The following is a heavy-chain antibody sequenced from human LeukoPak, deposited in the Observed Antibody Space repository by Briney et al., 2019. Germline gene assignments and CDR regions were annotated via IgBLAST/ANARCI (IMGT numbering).Heavy chain of an antibody. CDR1: GGSFSNYY. V-gene: IGHV4-34*01. Sequence: SETLSLTCAVYGGSFSNYYWTWIRQSPARGLEWIGEIKHSGSTKSNPSLKSRVTISVDTSKNQFSLKVTSVTAADTAVYYCARGLPHYGDYVWYFDLWGRGTLVTVSS. CDR2: IKHSGST. CDR3: ARGLPHYGDYVWYFDL. J-gene: IGHJ2*01. D-gene: IGHD4-17*01.